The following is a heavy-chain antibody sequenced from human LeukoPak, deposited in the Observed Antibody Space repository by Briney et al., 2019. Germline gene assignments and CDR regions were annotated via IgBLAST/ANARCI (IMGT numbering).Heavy chain of an antibody. Sequence: RSETLSLTRALSGYSISCGYFWGWIRQPPGKGLEWIGSIYHSGSTYYNPSLKSRVTISVDTSKSHFSLKLSSVTAADTAVYYGARKRGSSRKAYYFDYWGQGTLVTVSS. D-gene: IGHD1-26*01. CDR1: GYSISCGYF. J-gene: IGHJ4*02. V-gene: IGHV4-38-2*01. CDR2: IYHSGST. CDR3: ARKRGSSRKAYYFDY.